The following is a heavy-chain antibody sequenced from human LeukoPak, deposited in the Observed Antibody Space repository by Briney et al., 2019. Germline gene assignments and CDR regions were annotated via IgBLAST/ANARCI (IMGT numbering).Heavy chain of an antibody. Sequence: GGSLRLSCAASGFTFSSYAMNWVRQAPGKGLEWVSSISGSGGGTYYADSVKGRFSISRDNSKNTLYLQMNSLRAEDTAVYYCAKKQAYSSGWGKDYWGQGTLVTVSS. V-gene: IGHV3-23*01. D-gene: IGHD6-19*01. CDR2: ISGSGGGT. J-gene: IGHJ4*02. CDR3: AKKQAYSSGWGKDY. CDR1: GFTFSSYA.